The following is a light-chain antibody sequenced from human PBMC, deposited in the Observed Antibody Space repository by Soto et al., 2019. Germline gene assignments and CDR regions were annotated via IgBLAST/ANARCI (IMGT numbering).Light chain of an antibody. J-gene: IGKJ3*01. V-gene: IGKV1-12*01. CDR2: AAS. Sequence: DLQMTQSPSSVTASVGDRVTITCRASQGISSWLAWYQQKPGKAPNLLIYAASHLQSGVPSRFSGSGSGTDFTLTITSLQPEDFATYFCQQADSCPFTFGPGTKVDIK. CDR3: QQADSCPFT. CDR1: QGISSW.